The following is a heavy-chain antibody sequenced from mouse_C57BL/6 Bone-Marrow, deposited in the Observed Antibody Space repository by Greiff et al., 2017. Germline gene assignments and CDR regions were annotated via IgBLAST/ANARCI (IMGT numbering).Heavy chain of an antibody. CDR2: IDPENGDT. Sequence: VQLQQSGAELVRPGASVKLSCTASGFNIKDDYMHLVKQRPEQGLEWIGWIDPENGDTESASKFQGKATITADTYSNTAYLQLSSLTSEDTAVYYCTTIITTGYWGQGTTRTVSS. CDR3: TTIITTGY. V-gene: IGHV14-4*01. D-gene: IGHD1-2*01. J-gene: IGHJ2*01. CDR1: GFNIKDDY.